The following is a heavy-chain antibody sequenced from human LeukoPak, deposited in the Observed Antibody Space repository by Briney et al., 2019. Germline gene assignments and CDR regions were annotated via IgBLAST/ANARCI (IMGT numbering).Heavy chain of an antibody. Sequence: SETLSLTXTVSGGSISSYYWSWIRQPPGKGLEWIGYIYYSGSTNCNPSLKSRVTISVDTSKNQFSLKLSSVTAADTAVYYCARAVSGYYSDYFDYWGQGTLVTVSS. CDR2: IYYSGST. V-gene: IGHV4-59*01. J-gene: IGHJ4*02. CDR3: ARAVSGYYSDYFDY. CDR1: GGSISSYY. D-gene: IGHD3-22*01.